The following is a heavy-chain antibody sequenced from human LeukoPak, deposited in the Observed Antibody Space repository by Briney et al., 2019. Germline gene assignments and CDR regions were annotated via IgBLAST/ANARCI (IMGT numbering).Heavy chain of an antibody. CDR3: VRASVS. J-gene: IGHJ5*02. CDR1: GFTFSSSS. Sequence: PGGFLRLSCAASGFTFSSSSMSWVRQAPGKGLEWVSGISASGSSTYYADSVKGRFTISRDNSNKTLYLQMHSLRAEDTAQYYCVRASVSWGQGILVAVSS. CDR2: ISASGSST. V-gene: IGHV3-23*01. D-gene: IGHD5/OR15-5a*01.